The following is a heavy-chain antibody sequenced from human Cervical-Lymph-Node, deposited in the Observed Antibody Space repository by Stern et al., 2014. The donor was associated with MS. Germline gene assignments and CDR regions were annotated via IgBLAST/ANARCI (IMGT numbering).Heavy chain of an antibody. J-gene: IGHJ2*01. CDR2: IIPMFGTI. CDR1: GGTFTSYA. Sequence: VQLVESGAELKTPGSSVRISCKASGGTFTSYAINWVRQAPGPGPEWMGGIIPMFGTINYAQNFQGRVTISADESTGTAYMELTGLTSEDTAVFYCVRDGRGNFFYFDLWGRGTLVTVSS. D-gene: IGHD4-23*01. V-gene: IGHV1-69*01. CDR3: VRDGRGNFFYFDL.